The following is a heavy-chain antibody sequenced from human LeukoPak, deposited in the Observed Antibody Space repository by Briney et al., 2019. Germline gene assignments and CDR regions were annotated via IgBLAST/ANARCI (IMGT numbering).Heavy chain of an antibody. D-gene: IGHD4/OR15-4a*01. Sequence: PSETLSLTCAVYGGSFSGYYWSWIRQPPGKGLEWIGEINHSGSTNYNPSLKSRVTTSVDTSKNQFSLKLSSVTAADTAVYYCARETNLNWFDPWGQGTLVTVSS. CDR2: INHSGST. J-gene: IGHJ5*02. V-gene: IGHV4-34*01. CDR1: GGSFSGYY. CDR3: ARETNLNWFDP.